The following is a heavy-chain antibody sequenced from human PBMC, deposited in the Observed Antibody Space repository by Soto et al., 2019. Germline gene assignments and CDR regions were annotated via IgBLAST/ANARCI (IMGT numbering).Heavy chain of an antibody. D-gene: IGHD3-22*01. CDR2: IHNSGTS. J-gene: IGHJ5*01. CDR1: GDTSTSYY. Sequence: SETLSLTCTVSGDTSTSYYWGWIRQAPGKGLEWIGHIHNSGTSTHNPSLNGRVTISIDMFKKQFSLKLTSLTSADTAVYYCARDFYDSVGYTWFDSWSQGTLVTVSS. CDR3: ARDFYDSVGYTWFDS. V-gene: IGHV4-59*01.